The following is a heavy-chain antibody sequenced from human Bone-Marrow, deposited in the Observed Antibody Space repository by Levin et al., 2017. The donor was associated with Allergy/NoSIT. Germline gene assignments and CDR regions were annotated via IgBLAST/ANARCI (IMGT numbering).Heavy chain of an antibody. CDR3: ARVGVLYGMDV. V-gene: IGHV3-7*01. CDR2: MKEDGSAE. J-gene: IGHJ6*02. D-gene: IGHD3-16*01. Sequence: GGSLRLSCVASGFSFSSYSMSWVRQAPGKGLEWVANMKEDGSAEYYLDSVQGRFTISRDNAKNSLYLQMNSLRAADMVVYYGARVGVLYGMDVWGQGTTVTVS. CDR1: GFSFSSYS.